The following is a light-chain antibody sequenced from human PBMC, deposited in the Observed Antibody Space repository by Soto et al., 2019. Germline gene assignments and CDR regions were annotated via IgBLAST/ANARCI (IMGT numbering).Light chain of an antibody. CDR2: SNN. CDR1: SSNIGAGYD. V-gene: IGLV1-40*01. J-gene: IGLJ3*02. CDR3: QSYDSSLSGSV. Sequence: QSVLTQPPSVSGAPGQRVTISCTGSSSNIGAGYDVHWYQQLPGTAPKLLIYSNNNRPSWVPDRFSGSKSGTSASLAITGLQAEDEADYYCQSYDSSLSGSVFGGGTKLTVL.